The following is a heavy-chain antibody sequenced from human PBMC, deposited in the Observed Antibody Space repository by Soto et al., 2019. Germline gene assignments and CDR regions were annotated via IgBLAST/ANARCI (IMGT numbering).Heavy chain of an antibody. CDR3: SKDHLETTVTTPSY. D-gene: IGHD4-17*01. J-gene: IGHJ4*02. Sequence: VQLVESGGGVVQPGRSLRLSCAASGFTFSSYGMHWVRQAPGKGLEWVAVISYDGNNKYYADSVKGRFTISRDNFKNTLYLQMDSLRAEDTAIYYCSKDHLETTVTTPSYWGQGTLVTVSS. CDR1: GFTFSSYG. V-gene: IGHV3-30*18. CDR2: ISYDGNNK.